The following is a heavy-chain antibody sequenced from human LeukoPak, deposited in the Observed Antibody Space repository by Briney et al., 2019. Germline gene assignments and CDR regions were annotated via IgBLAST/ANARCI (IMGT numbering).Heavy chain of an antibody. Sequence: GGSLRLSCVVSGISLSNYAMTWVRQAPGKGLEWVSAISGSGGSTYYADSVKGRFTISRDNSKNTLYLQMNSLRAEDTAVYYCAKFLEMATITGCYFDYWGQGTLVTVSS. V-gene: IGHV3-23*01. CDR1: GISLSNYA. CDR2: ISGSGGST. J-gene: IGHJ4*02. CDR3: AKFLEMATITGCYFDY. D-gene: IGHD5-24*01.